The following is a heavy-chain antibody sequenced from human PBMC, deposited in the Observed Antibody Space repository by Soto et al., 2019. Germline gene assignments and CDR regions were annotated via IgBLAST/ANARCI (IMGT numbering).Heavy chain of an antibody. J-gene: IGHJ4*02. CDR2: ISYDGSNK. CDR3: AKDYRPGSRIAAAH. V-gene: IGHV3-30*18. D-gene: IGHD6-13*01. CDR1: GFTFSSYG. Sequence: QVQLVESGGGVVQPGRSLRLSCAASGFTFSSYGMHWVRQAPGKGLEWVAVISYDGSNKYYADSVKGRFTISRDNSKNTLYLQMNSLRADDTAVYYCAKDYRPGSRIAAAHWGQGTLVTVSS.